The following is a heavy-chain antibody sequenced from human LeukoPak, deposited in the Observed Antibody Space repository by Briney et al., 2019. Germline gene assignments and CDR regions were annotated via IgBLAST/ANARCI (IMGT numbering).Heavy chain of an antibody. CDR2: INPNSGGT. CDR1: GYTFTDYW. CDR3: APGGAIDY. Sequence: ASVKVSCKASGYTFTDYWMHWVRQAPGQGLEWMGWINPNSGGTKYAQKFQGRVTMTRDTSISTAYMELSRLRSDDTAMYYCAPGGAIDYWGQGTVVTVSS. J-gene: IGHJ4*02. V-gene: IGHV1-2*02. D-gene: IGHD3-10*01.